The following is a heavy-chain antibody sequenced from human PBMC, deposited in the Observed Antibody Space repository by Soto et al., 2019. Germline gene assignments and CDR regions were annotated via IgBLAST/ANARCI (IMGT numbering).Heavy chain of an antibody. CDR1: GFTLTTYS. D-gene: IGHD6-19*01. Sequence: LRLSCAVSGFTLTTYSMNWVRQAPGKGLEWISFINKNGFTIYYADSVKGRFTISRDYAKNSLYLQMDSLRHEDTAVYYCARGAVTGTSLFDYWGLGTLVTVSS. CDR3: ARGAVTGTSLFDY. CDR2: INKNGFTI. J-gene: IGHJ4*02. V-gene: IGHV3-48*02.